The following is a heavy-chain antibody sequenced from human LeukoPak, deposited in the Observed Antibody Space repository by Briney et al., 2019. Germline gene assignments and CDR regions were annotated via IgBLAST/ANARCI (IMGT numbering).Heavy chain of an antibody. CDR2: SNPNSGGT. CDR3: ARELPSPTDHHYFGY. CDR1: GYAFTSYG. Sequence: ASVKVSCKASGYAFTSYGISWVRQGPGQGLEWMGWSNPNSGGTNYAQKFHGRGTMTRDTSTSKAYMELSRSRSDDTAVYYCARELPSPTDHHYFGYRGKGTLVTVSS. V-gene: IGHV1-2*02. D-gene: IGHD1-14*01. J-gene: IGHJ4*02.